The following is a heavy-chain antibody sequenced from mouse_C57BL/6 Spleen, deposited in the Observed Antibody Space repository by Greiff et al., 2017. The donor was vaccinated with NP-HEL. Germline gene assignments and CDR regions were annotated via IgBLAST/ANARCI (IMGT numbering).Heavy chain of an antibody. J-gene: IGHJ4*01. CDR2: IDPETGGT. CDR3: TRKNYSNSYYYAMDY. D-gene: IGHD2-5*01. Sequence: VQLQQSGAELVRPGASVTLSCKASGYTFTDYEMHWVKQTPVHGLEWIGAIDPETGGTAYNQKFKGKAILTADKSSSTAYMELRSLTSEDSAVYYCTRKNYSNSYYYAMDYWGQGTSVTVSS. CDR1: GYTFTDYE. V-gene: IGHV1-15*01.